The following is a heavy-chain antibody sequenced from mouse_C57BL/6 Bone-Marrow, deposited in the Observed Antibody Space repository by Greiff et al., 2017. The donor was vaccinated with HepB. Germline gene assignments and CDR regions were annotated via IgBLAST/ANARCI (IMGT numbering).Heavy chain of an antibody. Sequence: EVMLVESEGGLVQPGSSMKLSCTASGFTFSDYYMAWVRQVPEKGLEWVANINYDGSSTYYLDSLKSRFIISRDNAKNILYLQMSSLKSEDTATYYCARVGDYWGQGTTLTVSS. V-gene: IGHV5-16*01. CDR1: GFTFSDYY. J-gene: IGHJ2*01. CDR2: INYDGSST. CDR3: ARVGDY.